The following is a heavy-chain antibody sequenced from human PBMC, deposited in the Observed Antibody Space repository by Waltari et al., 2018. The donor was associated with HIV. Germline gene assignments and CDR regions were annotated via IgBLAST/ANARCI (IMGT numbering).Heavy chain of an antibody. Sequence: QLQLQESGPGLVKPSETLSLTCTVSGGSISSSSYYWGWIRQPPGKGLEWIGSIYYSGSTYYNPSLKSRVTISVDTSKNQFSLKLSSVTAADTAVYYCARDDMGWFGESWGQGTLVTVSS. CDR1: GGSISSSSYY. CDR3: ARDDMGWFGES. CDR2: IYYSGST. J-gene: IGHJ5*02. D-gene: IGHD3-10*01. V-gene: IGHV4-39*07.